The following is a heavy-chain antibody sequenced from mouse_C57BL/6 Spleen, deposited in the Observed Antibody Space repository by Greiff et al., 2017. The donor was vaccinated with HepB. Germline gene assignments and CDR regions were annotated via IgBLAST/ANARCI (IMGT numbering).Heavy chain of an antibody. CDR2: INYDGSST. D-gene: IGHD2-12*01. CDR3: ARDVTTGGTFDY. CDR1: GFTFSDYY. J-gene: IGHJ2*01. Sequence: EVKVVESEGGLVQPGSSMKLSCTASGFTFSDYYMAWVRQVPEKGLEWVANINYDGSSTYYLDSLKSRFIISRDNAKNILYLQMSSLKSEDTATYYCARDVTTGGTFDYWGQGTTLTVSS. V-gene: IGHV5-16*01.